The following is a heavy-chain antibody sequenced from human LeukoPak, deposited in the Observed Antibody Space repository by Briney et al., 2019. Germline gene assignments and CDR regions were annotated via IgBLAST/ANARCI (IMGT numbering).Heavy chain of an antibody. D-gene: IGHD2-2*01. CDR3: AKGLGYCSSTSCPPQCFDY. Sequence: GGPLRFSGAASGFTFSGYAMSWVRQAPGKGREGVSAISGSGGSTYYADSVKGRFTISRDNSKNTLYLQMNSLRAEDTAVYYCAKGLGYCSSTSCPPQCFDYWGQGTLVTVSS. J-gene: IGHJ4*02. CDR1: GFTFSGYA. CDR2: ISGSGGST. V-gene: IGHV3-23*01.